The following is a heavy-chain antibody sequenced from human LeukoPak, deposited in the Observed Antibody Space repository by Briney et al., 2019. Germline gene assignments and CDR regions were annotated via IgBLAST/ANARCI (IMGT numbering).Heavy chain of an antibody. D-gene: IGHD3-9*01. CDR2: IYYSGST. CDR1: GGSISSYY. CDR3: AGGNFDWYTQGVDYYYYYMDV. J-gene: IGHJ6*03. V-gene: IGHV4-59*01. Sequence: PSETLSLTCTVSGGSISSYYWSWIRQPPGKGLEWIGYIYYSGSTNYNPSLKSRVTISVDTSKNQFSLKLSSVTAADTAVYYCAGGNFDWYTQGVDYYYYYMDVWGKGTTVTISS.